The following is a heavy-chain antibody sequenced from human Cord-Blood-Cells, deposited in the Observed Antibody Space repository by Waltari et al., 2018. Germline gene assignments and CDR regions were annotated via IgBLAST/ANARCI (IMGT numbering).Heavy chain of an antibody. D-gene: IGHD6-13*01. Sequence: QVQLVQSGAEVKKPGASVKVSCKASGYTFTSYDINWVRQATGQGLEWMGWMNTNSGNTGYAHKFQGRVDITRNPSISTAYMELSSLRSEDTAVYYCARGSAGYDAFDIWGQGTMVTVSS. CDR2: MNTNSGNT. J-gene: IGHJ3*02. CDR3: ARGSAGYDAFDI. V-gene: IGHV1-8*03. CDR1: GYTFTSYD.